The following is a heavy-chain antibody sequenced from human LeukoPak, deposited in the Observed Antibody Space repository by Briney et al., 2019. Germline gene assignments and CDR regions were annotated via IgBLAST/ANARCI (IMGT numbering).Heavy chain of an antibody. Sequence: SETLSLTCTVSGVSIRSYYWSWIRQPAGKGLEWIGRFHTSGSTNYNPSLKSRVTMSVDTSKNQFSLKLSSVTAADTAMYYCVKSNSRYQPWTLDIWGRGTMVTVSS. V-gene: IGHV4-4*07. CDR3: VKSNSRYQPWTLDI. D-gene: IGHD2-2*01. CDR1: GVSIRSYY. CDR2: FHTSGST. J-gene: IGHJ3*02.